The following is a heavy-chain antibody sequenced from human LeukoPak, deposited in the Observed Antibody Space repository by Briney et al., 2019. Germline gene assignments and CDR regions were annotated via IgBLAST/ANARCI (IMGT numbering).Heavy chain of an antibody. V-gene: IGHV4-59*01. CDR1: VGSLSSYY. D-gene: IGHD4-17*01. Sequence: SETLSLTCTVSVGSLSSYYWSWIRQPPGKGLEWIGYIYYSGSTNYNPSLKSRVTISVDTSKNQFSLKLSSVTAADTAVYYCARSRTTVTLSVDYWGQGTLVTVSS. J-gene: IGHJ4*02. CDR2: IYYSGST. CDR3: ARSRTTVTLSVDY.